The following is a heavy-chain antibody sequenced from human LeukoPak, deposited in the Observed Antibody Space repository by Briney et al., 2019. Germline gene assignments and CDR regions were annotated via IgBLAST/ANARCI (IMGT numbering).Heavy chain of an antibody. D-gene: IGHD6-6*01. J-gene: IGHJ6*03. V-gene: IGHV1-8*01. CDR2: MNPNSGYT. CDR1: GYTFTTYD. Sequence: ASVKVSCKTSGYTFTTYDINWVRQATGQGLEWMGWMNPNSGYTGYAQKFQGRVTITTDESTSTAYMELSSLRSEDTAVYYCARQLGWDYYYMDVWGKGTTVTVSS. CDR3: ARQLGWDYYYMDV.